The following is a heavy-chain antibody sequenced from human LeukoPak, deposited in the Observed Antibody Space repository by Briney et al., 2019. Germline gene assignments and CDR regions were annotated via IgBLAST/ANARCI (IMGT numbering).Heavy chain of an antibody. CDR3: ARYCIAAAVCLGY. J-gene: IGHJ4*02. Sequence: PGGSLRLSCAASGFTFSSYAMHWVRQAPGKGREGVAVISYDGSNKYYADSVKGRFTITRDNSKNTLYLQMNSLRAEDTAVYYGARYCIAAAVCLGYRGQGTLVTVSS. CDR2: ISYDGSNK. CDR1: GFTFSSYA. D-gene: IGHD6-13*01. V-gene: IGHV3-30*04.